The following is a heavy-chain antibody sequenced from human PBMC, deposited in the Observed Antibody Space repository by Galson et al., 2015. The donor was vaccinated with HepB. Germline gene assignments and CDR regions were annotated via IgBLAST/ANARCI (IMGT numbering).Heavy chain of an antibody. J-gene: IGHJ5*02. Sequence: SLRLSCAASGFTFSSYWMSWVRQAPGKGLEWVANIKQDGSEKYYVDSVKGRFTISRDNAKNSLYLQMNSLRAEDTAVYNCARDPRQYCSSTSCEFNWFDPWGQGTLVTVSS. CDR1: GFTFSSYW. V-gene: IGHV3-7*01. CDR3: ARDPRQYCSSTSCEFNWFDP. CDR2: IKQDGSEK. D-gene: IGHD2-2*01.